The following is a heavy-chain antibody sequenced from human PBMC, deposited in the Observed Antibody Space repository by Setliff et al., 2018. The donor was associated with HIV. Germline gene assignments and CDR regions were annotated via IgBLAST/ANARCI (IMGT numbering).Heavy chain of an antibody. Sequence: SVKVSCKASGGTFSSYAISWVRQAPGQGLEWMGGIIPIFGTSNYPQKFQGRVTITADESTSTAYMEVRSLRSDDTAVYFCARHTGGLRGVIDYWGQGTLVTVSS. CDR2: IIPIFGTS. D-gene: IGHD3-10*01. CDR3: ARHTGGLRGVIDY. CDR1: GGTFSSYA. J-gene: IGHJ4*02. V-gene: IGHV1-69*13.